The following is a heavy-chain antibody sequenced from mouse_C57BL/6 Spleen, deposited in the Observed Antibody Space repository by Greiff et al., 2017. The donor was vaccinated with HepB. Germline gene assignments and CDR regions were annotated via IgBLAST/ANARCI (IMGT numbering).Heavy chain of an antibody. V-gene: IGHV1-59*01. CDR2: IDPSDSYT. Sequence: QVQLKQPGAELVRPGTSVKLSCKASGYTFTSYWMHWVKQRPGQGLEWIGVIDPSDSYTNYNQKFKGKATLTVDTSSSTAYMQLSSLTSEDSAVYYCARSAPYYGSRTGTYFDYWGQGTTLTVSS. J-gene: IGHJ2*01. CDR3: ARSAPYYGSRTGTYFDY. D-gene: IGHD1-1*01. CDR1: GYTFTSYW.